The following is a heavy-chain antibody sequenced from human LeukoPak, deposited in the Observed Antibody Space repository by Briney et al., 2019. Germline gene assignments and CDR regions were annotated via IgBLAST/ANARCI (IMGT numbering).Heavy chain of an antibody. Sequence: SVNVCCKAAGTTFSSYASSWLRQARGQGLEWMGSITTIFGTENYAQKFQGRVTVTADESTSTAYMELSSLRAEDTAVYYCARGYSSSWPLDYWGQGNLVTVSS. V-gene: IGHV1-69*15. CDR2: ITTIFGTE. CDR3: ARGYSSSWPLDY. CDR1: GTTFSSYA. D-gene: IGHD6-13*01. J-gene: IGHJ4*02.